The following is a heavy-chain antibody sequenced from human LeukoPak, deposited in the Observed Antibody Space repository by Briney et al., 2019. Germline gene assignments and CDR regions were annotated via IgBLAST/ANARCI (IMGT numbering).Heavy chain of an antibody. V-gene: IGHV4-39*07. J-gene: IGHJ4*02. CDR3: ARGAYSSGWAYFDH. D-gene: IGHD6-19*01. CDR2: IYYSGST. CDR1: GGSINY. Sequence: SETLSLTCTVSGGSINYWSWIRQPPGKGLEWIGSIYYSGSTYYNPSLKSRVTISVDTSKNQFSLKLSSVTAADTAVYYCARGAYSSGWAYFDHWGQGTLVTVSS.